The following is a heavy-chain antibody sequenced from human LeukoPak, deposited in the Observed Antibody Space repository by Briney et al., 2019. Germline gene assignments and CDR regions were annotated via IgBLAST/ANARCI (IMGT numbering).Heavy chain of an antibody. Sequence: GGSLRLSCIASGFTFRNAWVSWVRQAPGKGLEWVGFIRSKAYGGTTEYAASVKGRFTISRDDSKSIAYLQMNSLKTEDTAVYCCTRAPGYCSGGSCGYYFDYWGQGTLVTVSS. J-gene: IGHJ4*02. V-gene: IGHV3-49*04. D-gene: IGHD2-15*01. CDR1: GFTFRNAW. CDR3: TRAPGYCSGGSCGYYFDY. CDR2: IRSKAYGGTT.